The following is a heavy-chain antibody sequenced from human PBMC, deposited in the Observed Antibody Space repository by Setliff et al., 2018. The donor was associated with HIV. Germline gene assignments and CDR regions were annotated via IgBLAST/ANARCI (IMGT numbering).Heavy chain of an antibody. CDR1: GFTFGSQW. Sequence: LKISCAASGFTFGSQWMHWVRQAPGKGLVWVSRISPDGSVMNYAGSVKGRFTISRDNAKNTLYLQMNGLRAEDTAVYYCVRGIVGASVFNYWGQGTQVTVSS. CDR3: VRGIVGASVFNY. J-gene: IGHJ4*02. D-gene: IGHD1-26*01. CDR2: ISPDGSVM. V-gene: IGHV3-74*01.